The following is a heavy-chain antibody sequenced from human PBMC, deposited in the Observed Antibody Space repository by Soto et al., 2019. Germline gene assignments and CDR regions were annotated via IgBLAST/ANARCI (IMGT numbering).Heavy chain of an antibody. Sequence: SETLSLTCTVSGGSVSSGSYYWSWIRQPPGKGLEWIGYIYYSGSTNYNPPLKSRVTISVDTSKNQFSLKLSSVTAADTAVYYCARGPVAGGFDYWGQGTLVTVSS. J-gene: IGHJ4*02. CDR1: GGSVSSGSYY. V-gene: IGHV4-61*01. CDR3: ARGPVAGGFDY. D-gene: IGHD3-10*01. CDR2: IYYSGST.